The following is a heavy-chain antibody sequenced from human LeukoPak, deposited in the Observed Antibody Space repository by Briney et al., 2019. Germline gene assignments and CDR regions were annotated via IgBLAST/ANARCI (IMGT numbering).Heavy chain of an antibody. D-gene: IGHD1-26*01. CDR3: TTDPVGATDFDY. J-gene: IGHJ4*02. Sequence: GGSLRLSCAASGFTFSNAWMSWVRQAPGKGLEWVGRIKSKTDGGTTDYAAPVKGRFTISRDDSKNTLYLQMNSLKTEDTAVYYCTTDPVGATDFDYWGQGTLVTVSS. V-gene: IGHV3-15*01. CDR1: GFTFSNAW. CDR2: IKSKTDGGTT.